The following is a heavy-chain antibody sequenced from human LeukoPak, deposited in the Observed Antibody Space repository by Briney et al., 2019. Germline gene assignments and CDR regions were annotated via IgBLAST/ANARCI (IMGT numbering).Heavy chain of an antibody. Sequence: PSETLSLTCAVYGGSFSGYYWSWIRQPPGKGLEWIGEINHSGSTNYNPSLKSRVTISVDTSKNQFSLKLSPVTAADTAVYYCARGIINYDFWSGYRIFDYWGQGTLVTVSS. CDR1: GGSFSGYY. CDR2: INHSGST. CDR3: ARGIINYDFWSGYRIFDY. J-gene: IGHJ4*02. D-gene: IGHD3-3*01. V-gene: IGHV4-34*01.